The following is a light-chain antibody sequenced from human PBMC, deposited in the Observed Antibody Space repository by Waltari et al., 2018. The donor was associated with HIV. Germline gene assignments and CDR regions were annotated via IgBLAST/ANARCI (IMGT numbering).Light chain of an antibody. V-gene: IGKV2-30*01. J-gene: IGKJ1*01. CDR2: KIS. Sequence: EAVLTQSPVSLSVALGRPASISCRSSQSLIYTDGNTYLNWFHQRPGQSPRRLIYKISNRDSGVPYRFSASGSVTEFTLNISRVEAEDVGIFYCMQSTHWPGTFGQGTKVEIQ. CDR3: MQSTHWPGT. CDR1: QSLIYTDGNTY.